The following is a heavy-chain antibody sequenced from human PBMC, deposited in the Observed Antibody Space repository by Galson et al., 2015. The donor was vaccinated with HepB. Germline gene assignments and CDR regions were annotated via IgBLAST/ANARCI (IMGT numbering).Heavy chain of an antibody. Sequence: SVKVSCKASGYTFTSYGISWVRQAPGQGLEWMGWISAYNGNTNYAQKLQGRVTMTTDTSTSTDYMELRSLRSDDTAVYDCARDVDIGEGPAAQGGYWGQGTLVTVSS. D-gene: IGHD2-2*01. CDR3: ARDVDIGEGPAAQGGY. CDR2: ISAYNGNT. V-gene: IGHV1-18*01. J-gene: IGHJ4*02. CDR1: GYTFTSYG.